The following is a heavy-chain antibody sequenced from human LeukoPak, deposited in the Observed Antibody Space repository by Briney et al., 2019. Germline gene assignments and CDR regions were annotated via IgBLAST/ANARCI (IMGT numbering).Heavy chain of an antibody. Sequence: ASVKVSCKASGGTFISYAISWVRQAPGQGLEWMGGIIPIFGTANYAQKFQGRVTITADESTSTAYMELSSLRSEDTAVYYCARSRRAYYYDSSGYSIVDYWGQGTLVTVSS. CDR2: IIPIFGTA. J-gene: IGHJ4*02. V-gene: IGHV1-69*13. CDR1: GGTFISYA. D-gene: IGHD3-22*01. CDR3: ARSRRAYYYDSSGYSIVDY.